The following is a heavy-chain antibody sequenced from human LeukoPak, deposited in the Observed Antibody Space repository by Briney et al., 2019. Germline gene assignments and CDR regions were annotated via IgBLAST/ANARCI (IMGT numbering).Heavy chain of an antibody. J-gene: IGHJ6*03. Sequence: SETLSLTCTVSGGSISSYYWSWIRQPPGKGLEWIGSIYYTGSTYYNPSLKSRVSISVDTSKNQFSLKVSSVTAADTAVYYCARLHYGGNYGYYYYYMDVWGKGTTVTISS. V-gene: IGHV4-39*01. CDR3: ARLHYGGNYGYYYYYMDV. D-gene: IGHD4-23*01. CDR2: IYYTGST. CDR1: GGSISSYY.